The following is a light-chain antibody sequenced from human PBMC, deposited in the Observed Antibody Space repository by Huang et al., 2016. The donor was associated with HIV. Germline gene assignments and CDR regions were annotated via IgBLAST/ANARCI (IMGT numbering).Light chain of an antibody. CDR3: QQSLSWPLT. CDR1: QSVSNC. V-gene: IGKV3-11*01. CDR2: DAS. Sequence: EIVLTQSPATLSLSPGERATLSCRASQSVSNCLAWYQQKPGQAPRLLNYDASSRDTGIPASFSGGWSGTDFPLTISSLEPEDFAVYYCQQSLSWPLTFGPGTRLEIK. J-gene: IGKJ5*01.